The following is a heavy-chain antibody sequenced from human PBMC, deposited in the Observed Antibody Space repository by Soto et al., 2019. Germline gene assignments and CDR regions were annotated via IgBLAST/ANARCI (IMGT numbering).Heavy chain of an antibody. CDR1: GYNFSDFG. V-gene: IGHV1-18*04. Sequence: ASVKVSCKASGYNFSDFGITWVRQAPGQGLEWMGWISGKNGNTNYAQKVQGRVTLTADTSTRTAYMEMRALTSDDTGIYYCARSHYHEDNGTFENLGQGTPVSVS. D-gene: IGHD4-4*01. CDR2: ISGKNGNT. CDR3: ARSHYHEDNGTFEN. J-gene: IGHJ4*02.